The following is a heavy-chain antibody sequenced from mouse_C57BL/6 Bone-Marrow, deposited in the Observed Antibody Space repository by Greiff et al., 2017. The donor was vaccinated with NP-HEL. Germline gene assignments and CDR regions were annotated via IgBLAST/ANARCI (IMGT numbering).Heavy chain of an antibody. V-gene: IGHV1-19*01. CDR1: GYTFTDYY. D-gene: IGHD4-1*01. Sequence: EVQLQQSGPVLVKPGASVKMSCKASGYTFTDYYMNWVKQSHGKSLEWIGVINPYNGGTSSNQKFKGKATLTVDKSSSTAYMELNSLTSEDSAVYYCARSWGLAWFAYWGQGTLVTVSA. J-gene: IGHJ3*01. CDR2: INPYNGGT. CDR3: ARSWGLAWFAY.